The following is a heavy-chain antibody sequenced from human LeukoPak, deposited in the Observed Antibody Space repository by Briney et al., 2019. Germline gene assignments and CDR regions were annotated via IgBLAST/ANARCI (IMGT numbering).Heavy chain of an antibody. J-gene: IGHJ5*02. Sequence: ASVKVSRKASGGTFSSYAISWVRQAPGQGLEWMGRIIPIPGIANYAQKFEGRVTISADKSTSTAYMELNSLRSEDTAVYYCAREIRSSSWYVSFGWFDPWGQGTLVTVSS. V-gene: IGHV1-69*04. CDR2: IIPIPGIA. D-gene: IGHD6-13*01. CDR3: AREIRSSSWYVSFGWFDP. CDR1: GGTFSSYA.